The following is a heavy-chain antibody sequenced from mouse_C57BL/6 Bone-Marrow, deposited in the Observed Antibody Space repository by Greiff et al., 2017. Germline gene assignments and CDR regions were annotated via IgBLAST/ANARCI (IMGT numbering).Heavy chain of an antibody. Sequence: EVQLQQSGPELVKPGASVKISCKASGYTFTDYYMNWVKQSHGKSLEWIGDINPNNGGTSYNQKFKGKATLTVDKSSSTAYMALRSLTSEDSAVYYCVNYYGSSYVEWYFDVWGTGTTVTVSS. V-gene: IGHV1-26*01. D-gene: IGHD1-1*01. CDR1: GYTFTDYY. J-gene: IGHJ1*03. CDR3: VNYYGSSYVEWYFDV. CDR2: INPNNGGT.